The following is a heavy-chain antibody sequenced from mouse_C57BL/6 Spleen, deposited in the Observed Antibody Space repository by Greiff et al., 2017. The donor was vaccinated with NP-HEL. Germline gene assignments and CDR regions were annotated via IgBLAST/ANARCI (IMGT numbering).Heavy chain of an antibody. CDR2: INPNNGGT. D-gene: IGHD2-4*01. CDR3: ARGGIYYDYDGGYFDV. Sequence: VQLQQSGPELVKPGASVKIPCKASGYTFTDYNMDWVKQSHGKSLEWIGDINPNNGGTIYNQKFKGKATLTVDKSSSKAYMEVRSLTSEDTAVYYCARGGIYYDYDGGYFDVWGTGTTVTVSS. V-gene: IGHV1-18*01. J-gene: IGHJ1*03. CDR1: GYTFTDYN.